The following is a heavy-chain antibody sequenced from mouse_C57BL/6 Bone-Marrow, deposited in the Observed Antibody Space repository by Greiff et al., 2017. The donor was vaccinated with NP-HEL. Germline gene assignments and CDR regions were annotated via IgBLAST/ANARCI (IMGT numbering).Heavy chain of an antibody. Sequence: VQLQQSGPGLVKPSQSLSLTCSVTGYSITSGYYWNWIRQFPGNKLEWMGYISYDGSNNYHPSLKNRISITRDTSKNQFFLKVNSVTTEDTATYYCARETAQAPFAYWGQGTLVTVSA. CDR2: ISYDGSN. V-gene: IGHV3-6*01. J-gene: IGHJ3*01. CDR1: GYSITSGYY. CDR3: ARETAQAPFAY. D-gene: IGHD3-2*02.